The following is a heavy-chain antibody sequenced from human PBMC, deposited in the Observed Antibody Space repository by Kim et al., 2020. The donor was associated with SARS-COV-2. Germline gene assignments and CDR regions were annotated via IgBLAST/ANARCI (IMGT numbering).Heavy chain of an antibody. J-gene: IGHJ4*02. CDR3: ARAGIAVAPYYFDY. CDR2: IWYDGSNK. CDR1: GFTFSSYG. V-gene: IGHV3-33*08. D-gene: IGHD6-19*01. Sequence: GGSLRLSCAASGFTFSSYGMHWVRQAPGKGLEWVAVIWYDGSNKYYADSVKGRFTISRDNSKNTLYLQMNSLRAEDTAVYYCARAGIAVAPYYFDYWGQGTLVTVSS.